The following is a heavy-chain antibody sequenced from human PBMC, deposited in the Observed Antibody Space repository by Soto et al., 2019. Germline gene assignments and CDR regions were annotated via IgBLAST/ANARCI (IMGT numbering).Heavy chain of an antibody. CDR1: GYSISSGYY. CDR3: ARDPYDSSGYY. D-gene: IGHD3-22*01. V-gene: IGHV4-38-2*02. Sequence: SETLSLTCAVSGYSISSGYYWGWIRQPPGKGLEWIGSIYHSGSTYYNPSLKSRVTISVDTSKNQFSLKLSSVTAADTAVYYCARDPYDSSGYYWGQGTLVT. J-gene: IGHJ4*02. CDR2: IYHSGST.